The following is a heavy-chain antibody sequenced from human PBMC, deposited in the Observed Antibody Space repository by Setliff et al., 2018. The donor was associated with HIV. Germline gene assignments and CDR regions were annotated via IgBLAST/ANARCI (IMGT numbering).Heavy chain of an antibody. Sequence: ASVKVSCKASGYTFTGYYIHWMRQAPGQGLEWMGRINPNSGGTNYAQKFQGRVTMTRDTSISTAYMELSSLRSDDTAVYYCARRRTDSVSWYDSEFDPWGQGTLVTVSS. CDR2: INPNSGGT. CDR1: GYTFTGYY. V-gene: IGHV1-2*06. D-gene: IGHD6-13*01. CDR3: ARRRTDSVSWYDSEFDP. J-gene: IGHJ5*02.